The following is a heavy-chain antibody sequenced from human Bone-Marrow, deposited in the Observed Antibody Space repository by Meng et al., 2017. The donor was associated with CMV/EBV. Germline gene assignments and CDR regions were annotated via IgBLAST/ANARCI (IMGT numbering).Heavy chain of an antibody. Sequence: SVKVSCKASGGTFSSYAISWVRQAPGQGLEWMGGIIPIFGTANYAQKFQGRVTMTTDTSTSTAYMELRSLRSEDTAVYYCARFGVVVPAAPGGNYYYGMDVWGQGTTVTVSS. CDR1: GGTFSSYA. CDR2: IIPIFGTA. CDR3: ARFGVVVPAAPGGNYYYGMDV. D-gene: IGHD2-2*01. V-gene: IGHV1-69*05. J-gene: IGHJ6*01.